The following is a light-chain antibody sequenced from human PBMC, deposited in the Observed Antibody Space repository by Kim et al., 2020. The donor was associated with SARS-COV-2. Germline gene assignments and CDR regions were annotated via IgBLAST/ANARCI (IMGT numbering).Light chain of an antibody. V-gene: IGKV1-17*01. CDR3: LQHNTYPIT. CDR1: QDIRND. CDR2: GAS. J-gene: IGKJ5*01. Sequence: DIQMTQSPSSLSASVGDRVTITCRSSQDIRNDLGWYQQNPGGAPKRLIYGASSLQSGVPSRFSGSGSGTEFTLTISSLQPEDFATYFCLQHNTYPITFGQGTRLESK.